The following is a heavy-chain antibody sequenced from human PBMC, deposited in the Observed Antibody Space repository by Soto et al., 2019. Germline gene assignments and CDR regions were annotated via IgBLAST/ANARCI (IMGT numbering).Heavy chain of an antibody. CDR3: ARDKITGLFDY. CDR2: IYYGGST. Sequence: PSETLSLTCTVSGSSLSGHYWSWMRQPPGKGLECIGYIYYGGSTNYNPSLKSRVTISVDTSKTQFSLKLTSVTAADTAVYYCARDKITGLFDYWGQGTLVTVSS. V-gene: IGHV4-59*11. CDR1: GSSLSGHY. D-gene: IGHD2-8*02. J-gene: IGHJ4*02.